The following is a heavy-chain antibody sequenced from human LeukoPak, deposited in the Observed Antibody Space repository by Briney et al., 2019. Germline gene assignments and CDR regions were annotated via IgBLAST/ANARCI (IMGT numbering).Heavy chain of an antibody. CDR2: IYSGGAT. Sequence: SGGSLRLSCAASGITVNTNYMSWVRQAPGKGLEWVSIIYSGGATFYADSVKGRFTISRETSKNTLWLQMNSLRAEDTAVYYCARLHYDVLTGPFDYWGQGTLVTVSS. CDR1: GITVNTNY. D-gene: IGHD3-9*01. J-gene: IGHJ4*02. V-gene: IGHV3-66*04. CDR3: ARLHYDVLTGPFDY.